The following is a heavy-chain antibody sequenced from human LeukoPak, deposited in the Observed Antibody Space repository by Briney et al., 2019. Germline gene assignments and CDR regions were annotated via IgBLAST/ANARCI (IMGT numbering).Heavy chain of an antibody. V-gene: IGHV1-2*06. Sequence: ASVKVSCKASGYTFTGYYMHWVRQAPGQGLEWMGRINPNSGGTNYAQKFQGRVTMTRDTSISTAYTELSRLRSDDTAVYYCARVVVLRYFDSSPEFDYWGQGTLVTVSS. D-gene: IGHD3-9*01. CDR2: INPNSGGT. CDR1: GYTFTGYY. J-gene: IGHJ4*02. CDR3: ARVVVLRYFDSSPEFDY.